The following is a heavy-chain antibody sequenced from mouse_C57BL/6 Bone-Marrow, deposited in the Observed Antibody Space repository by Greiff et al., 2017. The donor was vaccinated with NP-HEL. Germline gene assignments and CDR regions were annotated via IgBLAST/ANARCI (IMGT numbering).Heavy chain of an antibody. CDR1: GYTFTSYG. CDR2: IYPRSGNT. D-gene: IGHD1-1*01. V-gene: IGHV1-81*01. CDR3: ARDFITTVVAPFAY. Sequence: VQLQQSGAELARPGASVKLSCKASGYTFTSYGISWVKQRTGQGLEWIGEIYPRSGNTYYNEKFKGKATLTADKSSSTAYMELRSLTSEDSAVYFCARDFITTVVAPFAYWGQGTLVTVSA. J-gene: IGHJ3*01.